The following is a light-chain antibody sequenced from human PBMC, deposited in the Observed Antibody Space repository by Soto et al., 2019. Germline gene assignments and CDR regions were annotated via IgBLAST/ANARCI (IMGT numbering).Light chain of an antibody. V-gene: IGLV1-47*02. CDR2: NDY. CDR1: TSNVGSNL. Sequence: QSVLAQPPSASGTPGQRVTISCSGSTSNVGSNLASWYQQLPGSAPKLLIYNDYERPSGVPDRFSGSKSGTSASLGISGLRSEDEADYYCSSYRTGGPFVFGTGTKLTVL. CDR3: SSYRTGGPFV. J-gene: IGLJ1*01.